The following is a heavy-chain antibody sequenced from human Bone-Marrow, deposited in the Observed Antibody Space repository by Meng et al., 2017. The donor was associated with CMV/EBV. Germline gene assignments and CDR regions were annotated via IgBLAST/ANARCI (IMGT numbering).Heavy chain of an antibody. Sequence: GESLKISCAASGFTFSSYAMSWVRQAPGKGLVWVSAFSGNGGSTYYAASVKGRFTISRDNSKNTLYLQMNSLRAEDTAVYYCAILVTGWSVDYWGQGTLVTVSS. CDR1: GFTFSSYA. V-gene: IGHV3-23*01. D-gene: IGHD2-15*01. CDR3: AILVTGWSVDY. J-gene: IGHJ4*02. CDR2: FSGNGGST.